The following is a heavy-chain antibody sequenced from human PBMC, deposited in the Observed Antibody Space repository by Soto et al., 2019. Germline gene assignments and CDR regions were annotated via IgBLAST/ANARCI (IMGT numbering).Heavy chain of an antibody. D-gene: IGHD2-15*01. J-gene: IGHJ4*02. Sequence: EVQLLESGGGLVQPGGSLRLSCAASGFTFTNYAMNWVRHSPGKGLEWVASVIGTGIDTYHAASVKGRFTISRDNSRNTMYLEMNRLRAEDTAMYHCAKATLGQCIGAHCYAFDFWGQGILVTVS. V-gene: IGHV3-23*01. CDR1: GFTFTNYA. CDR2: VIGTGIDT. CDR3: AKATLGQCIGAHCYAFDF.